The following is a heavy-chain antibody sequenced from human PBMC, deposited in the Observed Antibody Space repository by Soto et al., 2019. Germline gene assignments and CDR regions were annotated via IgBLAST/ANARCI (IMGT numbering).Heavy chain of an antibody. CDR2: IWYDGSNK. CDR1: GFTFSSYG. D-gene: IGHD3-22*01. CDR3: ARGITMIVVVPGY. J-gene: IGHJ4*02. V-gene: IGHV3-33*01. Sequence: GGSLRLSCAASGFTFSSYGMHWVRQAPGKGLEWVAVIWYDGSNKYYADSVKGRFTISRDNSKNTLYLQMNSLRAEDTAVYYCARGITMIVVVPGYWGQGTLVTVSS.